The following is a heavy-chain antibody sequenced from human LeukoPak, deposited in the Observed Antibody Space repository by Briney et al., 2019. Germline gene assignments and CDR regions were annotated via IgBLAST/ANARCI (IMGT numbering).Heavy chain of an antibody. D-gene: IGHD3-22*01. CDR1: GDSVSSNSAA. Sequence: SQTLSLTCAISGDSVSSNSAAWNWIRQSPSRGLEWLGRTYYRSKWYNDYAVSVKSRITINPDTSKNQFSLQLNSVTPEDAAVYYCARATGVKWLPYHDAFDIWGRGTLVTVSS. J-gene: IGHJ2*01. V-gene: IGHV6-1*01. CDR3: ARATGVKWLPYHDAFDI. CDR2: TYYRSKWYN.